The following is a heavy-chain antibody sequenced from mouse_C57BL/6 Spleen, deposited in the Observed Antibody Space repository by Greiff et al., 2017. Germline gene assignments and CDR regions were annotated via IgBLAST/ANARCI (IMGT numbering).Heavy chain of an antibody. CDR3: ARDWDVRYYAMDY. J-gene: IGHJ4*01. Sequence: VQVVESGPGLVAPSQSLSITCTVSGFSLTSYAISWVRQPPGKGLEWIGVIWTGGGTNYNSAHKSRLSISKDNSKSQVFLKMNSLQTDDTARYYCARDWDVRYYAMDYWGQGTSVTVSS. D-gene: IGHD4-1*01. CDR1: GFSLTSYA. V-gene: IGHV2-9-1*01. CDR2: IWTGGGT.